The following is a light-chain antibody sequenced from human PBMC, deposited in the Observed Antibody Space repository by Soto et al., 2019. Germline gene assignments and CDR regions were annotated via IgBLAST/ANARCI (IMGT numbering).Light chain of an antibody. CDR2: DVS. CDR3: SSYTSSSTLVV. CDR1: SSDVGSYNS. J-gene: IGLJ2*01. Sequence: QSALTQPASVSGSPGQSITISCTGTSSDVGSYNSVSWYQQHPGKAPKLMIYDVSYRPSGVSNRFSGSKSGNTASLTISGLQAEDEDAYYCSSYTSSSTLVVFGGGTQLTVL. V-gene: IGLV2-14*01.